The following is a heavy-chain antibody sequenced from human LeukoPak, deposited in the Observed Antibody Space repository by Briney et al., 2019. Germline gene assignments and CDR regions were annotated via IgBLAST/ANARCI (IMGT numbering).Heavy chain of an antibody. Sequence: SQTLSLTCTVSGGSISSGGYYWSWIRQPPGKGLEWIGYIYHSGSTYYNPSLKSRVTISVDRSKNQFSLKLSSVTAADTAVYYCARDPGDNWFDPWGQGTLVTVSS. J-gene: IGHJ5*02. CDR3: ARDPGDNWFDP. CDR1: GGSISSGGYY. CDR2: IYHSGST. V-gene: IGHV4-30-2*01.